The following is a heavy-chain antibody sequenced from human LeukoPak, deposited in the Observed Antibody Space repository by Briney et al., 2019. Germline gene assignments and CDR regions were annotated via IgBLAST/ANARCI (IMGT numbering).Heavy chain of an antibody. Sequence: GGSLRLSCAASGFTFSSYAMSWVRQAPGKGLEWVSAISGSGGSTYYADSVKGRSTISRDNSKNTLYLQMNSLRAEDTAVYYCAKDIAVANIRWFDPWGQGTLVTVSS. CDR1: GFTFSSYA. CDR3: AKDIAVANIRWFDP. J-gene: IGHJ5*02. V-gene: IGHV3-23*01. D-gene: IGHD6-19*01. CDR2: ISGSGGST.